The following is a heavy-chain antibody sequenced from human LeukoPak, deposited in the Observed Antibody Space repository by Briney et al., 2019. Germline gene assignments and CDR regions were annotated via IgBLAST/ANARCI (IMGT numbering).Heavy chain of an antibody. CDR2: IKQDGSEK. J-gene: IGHJ5*02. CDR3: ARAMGSKYGGS. V-gene: IGHV3-7*01. Sequence: PGGFLRLSCAASGFTFSSYWMSWVRQAPGKGLEWVANIKQDGSEKYYGDSVKGRFTISRDNAKNSLYLQMNSLRVEDTAVYYCARAMGSKYGGSWGQGTLVTVSS. CDR1: GFTFSSYW. D-gene: IGHD4-17*01.